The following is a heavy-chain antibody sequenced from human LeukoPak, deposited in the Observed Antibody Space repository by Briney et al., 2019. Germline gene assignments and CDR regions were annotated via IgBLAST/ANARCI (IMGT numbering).Heavy chain of an antibody. J-gene: IGHJ5*01. V-gene: IGHV4-4*02. CDR2: TYHSGST. CDR3: ARGKSSGWYWNWFDS. CDR1: RGSITSNYW. Sequence: SGTLSLTCTVSRGSITSNYWWSWVRQPPGKGLEWIGETYHSGSTNFNPSLRSRVTMSVDTSNKEFSLKLSSVTAADTAVYYCARGKSSGWYWNWFDSWGQGTLVTVSA. D-gene: IGHD6-19*01.